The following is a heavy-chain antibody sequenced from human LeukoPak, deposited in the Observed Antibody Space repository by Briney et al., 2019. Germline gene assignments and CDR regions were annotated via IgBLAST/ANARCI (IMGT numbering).Heavy chain of an antibody. Sequence: PGGSLRLSCAASGFTFSNYGMHWVRQAPGKGLEWVVFIRYDGSNKYYADSVKGRFTISRDNSKNTLYLQMNSLRAEDTAVYYCAKGGGHTFYGSGSYRRYFDLWGRGTLVTVSS. J-gene: IGHJ2*01. CDR3: AKGGGHTFYGSGSYRRYFDL. V-gene: IGHV3-30*02. D-gene: IGHD3-10*01. CDR1: GFTFSNYG. CDR2: IRYDGSNK.